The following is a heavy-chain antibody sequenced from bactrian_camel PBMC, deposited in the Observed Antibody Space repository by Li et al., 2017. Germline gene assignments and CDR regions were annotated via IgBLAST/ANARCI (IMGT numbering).Heavy chain of an antibody. CDR2: IDRVGST. CDR3: AGEFRDYGSNMC. J-gene: IGHJ4*01. V-gene: IGHV3S53*01. Sequence: LVESGGGSVQSGGSLRLSCAVSRNIDDSYCIGWFRQAPGKEREGVAGIDRVGSTSYADSVKGRFTISLNNAKSAVYLQMNSLKPEDTAEYFCAGEFRDYGSNMCWGQGTQVTVS. CDR1: RNIDDSYC. D-gene: IGHD4*01.